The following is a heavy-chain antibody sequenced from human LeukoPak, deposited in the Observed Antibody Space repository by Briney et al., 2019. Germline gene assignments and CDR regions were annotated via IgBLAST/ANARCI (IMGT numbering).Heavy chain of an antibody. D-gene: IGHD1-26*01. CDR3: AKDTLPGDSGSYPDAFDI. Sequence: PGRSLRLSCAASGFTFDDYAMHWVRQVPGKGPEWVSGISWNSGSIGYADSVKGRFTISRDNAKNSLYLQMSSLRAEDMALYYCAKDTLPGDSGSYPDAFDIWGQGTMVTVSS. J-gene: IGHJ3*02. V-gene: IGHV3-9*03. CDR2: ISWNSGSI. CDR1: GFTFDDYA.